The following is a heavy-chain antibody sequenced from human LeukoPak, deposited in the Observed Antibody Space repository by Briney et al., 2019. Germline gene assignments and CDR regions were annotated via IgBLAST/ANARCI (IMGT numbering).Heavy chain of an antibody. J-gene: IGHJ4*02. CDR2: IWYDGSNK. V-gene: IGHV3-33*01. CDR1: GFTFSSYG. CDR3: ARDQNDFWSSYYIDY. D-gene: IGHD3-3*01. Sequence: GGSLRLSCAASGFTFSSYGMHWVRQAPGKGLEWVVVIWYDGSNKYYADSVKGRFTISRDNSKNTLYLQMNSLRAEDTAVYYCARDQNDFWSSYYIDYWGQGTLVTVSS.